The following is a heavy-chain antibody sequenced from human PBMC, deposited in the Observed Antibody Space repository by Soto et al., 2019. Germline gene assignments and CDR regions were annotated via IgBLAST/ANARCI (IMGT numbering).Heavy chain of an antibody. J-gene: IGHJ4*02. CDR3: AKDIGAAGVFDY. V-gene: IGHV3-23*01. CDR2: ISGRGDST. Sequence: GGSLRLSCAASGFDFSAYAMSWVHQAPGKGLEWVSGISGRGDSTDYADSVRGRFTISRDNYRNMLDLQMHSLRVEDTAVYYCAKDIGAAGVFDYWGQGILVTVSS. CDR1: GFDFSAYA. D-gene: IGHD6-13*01.